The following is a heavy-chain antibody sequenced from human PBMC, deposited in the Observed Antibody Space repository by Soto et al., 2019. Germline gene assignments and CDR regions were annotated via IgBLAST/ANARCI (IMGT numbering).Heavy chain of an antibody. Sequence: QVHLQESGPGLVKPSQTLSLTCTVSGASVTSVDYYRSWIRQSPGTGLEWIGYIYYRGTSYYNPSLKSRVSMSVDTSKNQFSLKLQSVTAADTAVYYCAGALGILAGYYRPWGQGTLVTVSS. CDR1: GASVTSVDYY. CDR2: IYYRGTS. D-gene: IGHD3-9*01. V-gene: IGHV4-30-4*01. CDR3: AGALGILAGYYRP. J-gene: IGHJ5*01.